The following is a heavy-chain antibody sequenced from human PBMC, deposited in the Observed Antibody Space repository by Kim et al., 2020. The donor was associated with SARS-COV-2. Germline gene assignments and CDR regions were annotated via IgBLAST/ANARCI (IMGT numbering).Heavy chain of an antibody. Sequence: TSPDPSLTSRVTISLDTSKNQFSLKLSSVTAADTAVYYCAGDYYGSGTDYWGQGTLVTVSS. V-gene: IGHV4-31*02. CDR2: T. D-gene: IGHD3-10*01. J-gene: IGHJ4*02. CDR3: AGDYYGSGTDY.